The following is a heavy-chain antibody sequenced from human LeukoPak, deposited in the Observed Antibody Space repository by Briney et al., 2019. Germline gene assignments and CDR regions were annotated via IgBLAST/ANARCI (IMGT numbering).Heavy chain of an antibody. CDR3: AKSGLNRFDY. CDR2: FSGSGGRT. J-gene: IGHJ4*02. Sequence: PGGSLRLSCEASGFTFNTYSMNWARQAPGKGLEWVSSFSGSGGRTYYADSVKGRFTISRDNSKNTLYLQMNSLRAEDTAVYYCAKSGLNRFDYWGQGTLVTVSS. V-gene: IGHV3-23*01. CDR1: GFTFNTYS. D-gene: IGHD2-15*01.